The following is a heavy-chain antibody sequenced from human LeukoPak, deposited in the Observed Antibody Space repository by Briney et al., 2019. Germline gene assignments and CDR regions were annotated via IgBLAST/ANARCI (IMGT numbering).Heavy chain of an antibody. CDR1: GFTLSDSY. Sequence: GGSLRLSCAASGFTLSDSYMNWVRQAPGKGLEWVSVIYAGGSTNYADTVKGRFTISRDNAKNSLYLQMNSLRAEDTAVYYCASTGDPAGRDYWGQGTLVTVSS. CDR2: IYAGGST. J-gene: IGHJ4*02. V-gene: IGHV3-66*01. D-gene: IGHD7-27*01. CDR3: ASTGDPAGRDY.